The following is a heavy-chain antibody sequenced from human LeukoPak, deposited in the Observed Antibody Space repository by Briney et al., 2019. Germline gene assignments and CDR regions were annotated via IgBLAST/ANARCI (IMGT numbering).Heavy chain of an antibody. CDR1: GGSISSSSYY. D-gene: IGHD6-13*01. V-gene: IGHV4-39*07. CDR2: IYYSGST. Sequence: PSETLSLTCTVSGGSISSSSYYWGWIRQPPGKGLEWIGSIYYSGSTYYNPSLKSRVTISVDTSMNQFSLKLSSVTAADTAVYYCARGDSSSYNWFDPWGQGTLVTVSS. J-gene: IGHJ5*02. CDR3: ARGDSSSYNWFDP.